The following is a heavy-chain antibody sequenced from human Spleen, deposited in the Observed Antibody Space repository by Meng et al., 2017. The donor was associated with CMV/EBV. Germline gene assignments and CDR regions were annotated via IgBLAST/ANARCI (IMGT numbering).Heavy chain of an antibody. CDR2: MRHDGSVE. D-gene: IGHD4-17*01. Sequence: GESLKISCVTSGFTLNNYGMHWVRQAPGKGLEWVAFMRHDGSVEYYADSLKDRFIMSREYSRNIVYLHMNTLRPEDTAVYYCAKETTDVDSGMDVWGQGTTVTVSS. CDR1: GFTLNNYG. CDR3: AKETTDVDSGMDV. V-gene: IGHV3-30*02. J-gene: IGHJ6*02.